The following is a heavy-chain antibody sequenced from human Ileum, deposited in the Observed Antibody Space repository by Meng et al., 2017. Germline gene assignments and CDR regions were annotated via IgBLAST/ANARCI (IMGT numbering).Heavy chain of an antibody. CDR3: AAKAVAVPADS. V-gene: IGHV4-4*02. D-gene: IGHD6-19*01. Sequence: QGHVQGSGPGLMPPSGTLSLTCTVSGVSITSTDWWSWVRQPPGKGLEWIGEISHGGSTNYNPSLHGRVTISLDKSKNQFSLNLNSVTAADTAVYYCAAKAVAVPADSWGQGALVTVSS. CDR1: GVSITSTDW. J-gene: IGHJ5*01. CDR2: ISHGGST.